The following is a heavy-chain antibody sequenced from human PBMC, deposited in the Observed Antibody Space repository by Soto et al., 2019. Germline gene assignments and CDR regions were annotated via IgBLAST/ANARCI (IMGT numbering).Heavy chain of an antibody. CDR3: ARQSRGASDAFDI. J-gene: IGHJ3*02. CDR2: FFPGDSDN. Sequence: GESLKISCKASGYSFSSNWIGWVRQMPGKGLEWMGIFFPGDSDNAYSPSFQGQVTMSVDKSISTAYLQWSSLKASDSAMYYCARQSRGASDAFDIWGQGTMVTVSS. CDR1: GYSFSSNW. V-gene: IGHV5-51*01.